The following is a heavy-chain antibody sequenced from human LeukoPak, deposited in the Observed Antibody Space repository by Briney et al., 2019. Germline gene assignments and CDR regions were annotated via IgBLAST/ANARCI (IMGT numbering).Heavy chain of an antibody. J-gene: IGHJ4*02. V-gene: IGHV3-9*01. CDR3: AKAKIAVAGTAFDY. Sequence: GRSLRLSCAASGFTFDDYAMHWVRQAPGKGLEWVSGISWNSGSIGYADSVKGRFTISRDNAKNSLYLQMNSLRAEDTALYYCAKAKIAVAGTAFDYWGQGTLVTVSS. CDR1: GFTFDDYA. D-gene: IGHD6-19*01. CDR2: ISWNSGSI.